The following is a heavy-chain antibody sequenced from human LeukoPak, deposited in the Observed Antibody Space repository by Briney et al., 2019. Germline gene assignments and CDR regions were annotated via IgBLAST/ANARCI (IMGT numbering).Heavy chain of an antibody. CDR1: GGSISSGSYY. CDR3: ARAYSASSQFEFQH. J-gene: IGHJ1*01. CDR2: IYSNGRT. V-gene: IGHV4-39*07. Sequence: SETLSLTCTVSGGSISSGSYYWGWIRQPPGEGLEWIGSIYSNGRTYYNPSLRSRVTISVATSKNQFSLKMSSVTAADTAVYYRARAYSASSQFEFQHWGQGTLVTVSS. D-gene: IGHD6-13*01.